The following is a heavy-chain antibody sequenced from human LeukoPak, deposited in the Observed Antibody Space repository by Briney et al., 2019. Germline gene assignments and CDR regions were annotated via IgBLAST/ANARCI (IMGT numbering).Heavy chain of an antibody. J-gene: IGHJ4*02. CDR2: IYTSGST. CDR1: GGSISSYY. V-gene: IGHV4-4*07. D-gene: IGHD6-13*01. CDR3: ARGEGQQLVLLY. Sequence: SETLSLTCAVSGGSISSYYWSWIRQPAGKGLEWIGRIYTSGSTNYNPSLKSRVTISVDTSKNQFSLKLSSVTAADTAVYYCARGEGQQLVLLYWGQGTLVTVSS.